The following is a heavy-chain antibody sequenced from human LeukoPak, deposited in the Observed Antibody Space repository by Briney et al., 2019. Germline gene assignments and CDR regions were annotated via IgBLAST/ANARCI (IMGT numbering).Heavy chain of an antibody. Sequence: GGSLRLSCAASGFTFSSYEMNWVRQAPGKGLEWVSYISSSGSTIYYADSVKGRFTISRDNAKNSLYLQMNSLRAEDAALYYCARVDYSNYADYWGQGTLVTVSS. CDR1: GFTFSSYE. CDR2: ISSSGSTI. CDR3: ARVDYSNYADY. D-gene: IGHD4-11*01. V-gene: IGHV3-48*03. J-gene: IGHJ4*02.